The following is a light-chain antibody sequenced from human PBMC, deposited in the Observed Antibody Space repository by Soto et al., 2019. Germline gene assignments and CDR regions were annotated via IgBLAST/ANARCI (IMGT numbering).Light chain of an antibody. V-gene: IGKV3-20*01. CDR3: QKFGNSSWT. CDR1: QSVSSSY. CDR2: GAS. J-gene: IGKJ1*01. Sequence: ESVLTQSPGTLSLSPGEKATLSCRASQSVSSSYLAWYQQKPGQAPRLLIYGASSRATGIPDRFSGSGSGTDFTLTVSRLEPEDFAVYYCQKFGNSSWTFGQGTKVEIK.